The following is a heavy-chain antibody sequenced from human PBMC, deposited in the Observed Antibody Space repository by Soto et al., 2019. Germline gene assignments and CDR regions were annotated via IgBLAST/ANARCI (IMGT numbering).Heavy chain of an antibody. CDR1: GGTFSSHA. D-gene: IGHD3-22*01. J-gene: IGHJ4*02. Sequence: SVQVSCKASGGTFSSHAISWVRQAPGQGHEWMGGIIPIFGTSNYAQKFQGRVTIIADKSASTAYMELSSLRSEVTAVYYGASDRYDSSGYYYWGQGTLVTVSS. V-gene: IGHV1-69*06. CDR3: ASDRYDSSGYYY. CDR2: IIPIFGTS.